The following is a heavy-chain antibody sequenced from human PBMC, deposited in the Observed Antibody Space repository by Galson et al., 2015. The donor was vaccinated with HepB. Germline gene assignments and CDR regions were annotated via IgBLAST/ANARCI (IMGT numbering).Heavy chain of an antibody. Sequence: SVKVSCKASGGTFSDYAFSWVWQAPGQGLEWMGVINPSGGTTTYAQKLQGRITVTTETSTSTVYMELSSLRSEDTAVYFCVRTWGYWGQGTLVTVSS. CDR1: GGTFSDYA. CDR3: VRTWGY. CDR2: INPSGGTT. J-gene: IGHJ4*02. D-gene: IGHD7-27*01. V-gene: IGHV1-46*04.